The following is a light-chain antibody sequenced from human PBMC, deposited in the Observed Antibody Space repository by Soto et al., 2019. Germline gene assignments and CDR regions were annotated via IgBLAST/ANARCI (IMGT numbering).Light chain of an antibody. J-gene: IGKJ5*01. CDR3: QEYDSAPIT. CDR2: AAS. V-gene: IGKV1-27*01. Sequence: DIQMTQSPSSLSASVGDRVTLTCRASQGINSYLAWYQQKPGKVPKLLIYAASTLLSGVPSRFSGSGSGTDFTLTISSLQPEDFATYYCQEYDSAPITFGQGTRLEIK. CDR1: QGINSY.